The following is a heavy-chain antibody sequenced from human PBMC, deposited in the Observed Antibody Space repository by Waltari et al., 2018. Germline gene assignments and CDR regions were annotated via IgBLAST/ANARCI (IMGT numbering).Heavy chain of an antibody. D-gene: IGHD3-10*01. CDR2: INHSGST. Sequence: QVQLQQWGAGLLKPSETLSLTCAVYGGSFSGYYWSWLRQPPGKGLEWIGEINHSGSTNYNPSLKSRVTISVDTSKNQFSLKLSSVTAADTAVYYCARERITMVRGVISAFDIWGQGTMVTVSS. CDR3: ARERITMVRGVISAFDI. CDR1: GGSFSGYY. J-gene: IGHJ3*02. V-gene: IGHV4-34*01.